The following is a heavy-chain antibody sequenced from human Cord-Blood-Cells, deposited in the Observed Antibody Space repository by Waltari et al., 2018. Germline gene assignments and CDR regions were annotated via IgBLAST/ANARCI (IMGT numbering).Heavy chain of an antibody. Sequence: EVQLLESGGGLVQPGGSLRLSCAASGSTFSSHVLSWVRAPPGKGLEWVSAISGSGGSTYYADSVKGRFTISRDNSKNTLYLQMNSLRAEDTAVYYCAKDRMYYDFWSGYYYFDYWGQGTMVTVSS. D-gene: IGHD3-3*01. J-gene: IGHJ4*02. V-gene: IGHV3-23*01. CDR1: GSTFSSHV. CDR3: AKDRMYYDFWSGYYYFDY. CDR2: ISGSGGST.